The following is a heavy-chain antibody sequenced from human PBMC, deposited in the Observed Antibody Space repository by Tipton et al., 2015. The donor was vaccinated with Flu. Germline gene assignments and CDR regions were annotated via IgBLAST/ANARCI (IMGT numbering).Heavy chain of an antibody. CDR1: GYSFTSYW. J-gene: IGHJ4*02. CDR2: ISPGDSDT. D-gene: IGHD2-2*02. V-gene: IGHV5-51*01. CDR3: ARSTYCSSTNCYSPGGY. Sequence: QLVQSGAEVRKPGESLKISCKGSGYSFTSYWIGWVRQMPGKGLEWMGIISPGDSDTRYSPSFQGQVTISADKSISTAYLQWSSLKASGTAMYYCARSTYCSSTNCYSPGGYWGQGTLVTVSS.